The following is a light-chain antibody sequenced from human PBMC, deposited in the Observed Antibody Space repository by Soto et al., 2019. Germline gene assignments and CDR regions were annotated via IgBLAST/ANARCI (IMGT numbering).Light chain of an antibody. V-gene: IGKV3-20*01. Sequence: EIVLTQSPGTLSLSPGERATLSCRASQSVSSSYLAWYQQKPDQAPRLVIYGASSRATGIPDRFSGSGSETDFILTISRLEPEDFAVYYCQQYGSSPGTFGQGTKLEIK. CDR3: QQYGSSPGT. CDR1: QSVSSSY. CDR2: GAS. J-gene: IGKJ2*01.